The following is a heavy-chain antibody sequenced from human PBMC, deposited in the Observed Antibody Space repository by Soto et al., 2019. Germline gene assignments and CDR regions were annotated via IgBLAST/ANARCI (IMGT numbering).Heavy chain of an antibody. CDR2: IIPIFGTA. D-gene: IGHD3-10*01. CDR1: GGTFSSYA. J-gene: IGHJ6*02. CDR3: ARGYYGSGSYYNVDYYGMDV. V-gene: IGHV1-69*13. Sequence: ASVKVSCKASGGTFSSYAISWVRQAPGQGLEWMGGIIPIFGTANYAQKFQGRVTITADESTSTAYMELSSLRSEDTAVYYCARGYYGSGSYYNVDYYGMDVWGQGTTVTVSS.